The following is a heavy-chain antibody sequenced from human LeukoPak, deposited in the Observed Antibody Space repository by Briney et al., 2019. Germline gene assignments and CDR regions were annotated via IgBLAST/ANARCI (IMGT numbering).Heavy chain of an antibody. D-gene: IGHD3-3*01. CDR2: IKQDGSEK. CDR1: GFTFSSYW. Sequence: PGGSLRLSCAASGFTFSSYWMSWVRQAPGKGLEWVANIKQDGSEKYYVDSVKGRFTISRDNAKSSLYLQMNSLRAEDTAVYYCARGYDFWSGIWDYWGQGTLVTVSS. V-gene: IGHV3-7*04. CDR3: ARGYDFWSGIWDY. J-gene: IGHJ4*02.